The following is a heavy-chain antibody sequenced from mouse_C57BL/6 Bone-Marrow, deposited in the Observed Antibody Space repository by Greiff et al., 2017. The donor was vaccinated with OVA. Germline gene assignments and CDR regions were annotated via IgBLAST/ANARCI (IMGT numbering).Heavy chain of an antibody. CDR1: GYTFTDHT. CDR2: IYPRDGSN. J-gene: IGHJ1*03. CDR3: ARGIPDGYYVYFDV. D-gene: IGHD2-3*01. V-gene: IGHV1-78*01. Sequence: VQLQQSDAELVKPGASVKISCKVSGYTFTDHTIHWMKQRPEQGLEWIGYIYPRDGSNKYNEQFKGKATLTAEKSSSTAYMQLNSLTSEDSAVYFCARGIPDGYYVYFDVWGTGTTVTVSS.